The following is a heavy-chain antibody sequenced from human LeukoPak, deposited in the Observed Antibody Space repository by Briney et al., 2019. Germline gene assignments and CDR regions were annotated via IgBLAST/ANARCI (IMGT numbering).Heavy chain of an antibody. D-gene: IGHD3-22*01. CDR2: IYTSGST. Sequence: SETLSLTCTVSGGSISSYYWSWIRQPAGKGLEWIGRIYTSGSTNSNPSLKSRVTMSVDTSKNQFSLKLSSVTAADTAVYYCARDHRGTYYYDSSGYYNHMSAFDIWGQGTMVTVSS. J-gene: IGHJ3*02. CDR1: GGSISSYY. CDR3: ARDHRGTYYYDSSGYYNHMSAFDI. V-gene: IGHV4-4*07.